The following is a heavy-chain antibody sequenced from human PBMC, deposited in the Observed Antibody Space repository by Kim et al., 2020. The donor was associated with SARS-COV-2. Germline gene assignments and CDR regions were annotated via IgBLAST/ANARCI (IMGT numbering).Heavy chain of an antibody. V-gene: IGHV3-23*01. D-gene: IGHD3-16*01. CDR3: TKGGRSAEYFQY. J-gene: IGHJ1*01. CDR2: INDSGGTT. CDR1: GFTFRSHG. Sequence: GGSLRLSCAASGFTFRSHGMSWVRQAPGKGLEWVSTINDSGGTTYYADSVKGRFTISRDSSKNTLFLQMSTLRAEETAVYFCTKGGRSAEYFQYWGQGTLVTVSS.